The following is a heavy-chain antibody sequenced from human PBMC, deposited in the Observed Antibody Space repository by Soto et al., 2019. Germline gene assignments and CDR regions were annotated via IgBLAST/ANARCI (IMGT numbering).Heavy chain of an antibody. J-gene: IGHJ4*02. CDR2: ISHSGST. CDR1: GGSVSGDFYN. CDR3: GRDKRETFQKKNDY. V-gene: IGHV4-61*03. Sequence: ASETLSLTCSVSGGSVSGDFYNWRWIRQPPGKGMEWVGDISHSGSTNYNPSLKSRATISVDTSRNHFSLKVTSVATADTAVYSCGRDKRETFQKKNDYWGQGIVVTVSS.